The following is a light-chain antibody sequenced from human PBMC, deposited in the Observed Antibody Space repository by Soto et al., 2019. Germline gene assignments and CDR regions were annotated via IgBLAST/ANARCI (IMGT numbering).Light chain of an antibody. J-gene: IGKJ2*02. CDR2: GAS. CDR1: QSVSSSY. V-gene: IGKV3-20*01. CDR3: QQYGSSPRT. Sequence: EIVLTTSPGTLSLSPGERATLSCRASQSVSSSYLAWYQQKPGQAPRLLIYGASSRATGIPDRFSGSGSGTDCTLTISRLEPEDFAVYYCQQYGSSPRTFGQGTKLEIK.